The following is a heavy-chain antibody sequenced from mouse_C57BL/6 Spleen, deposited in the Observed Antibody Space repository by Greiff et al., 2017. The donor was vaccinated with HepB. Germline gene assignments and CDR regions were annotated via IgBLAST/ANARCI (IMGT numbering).Heavy chain of an antibody. CDR1: GFTFSSYG. V-gene: IGHV5-6*01. D-gene: IGHD2-4*01. CDR2: ISSGGSYT. CDR3: ARDYYDYAGYFDV. Sequence: EVQLVESGGDLVKPGGSLKLSCAASGFTFSSYGMSWVRQTPDKRLEWVATISSGGSYTYYPDSVKGRFTIYRDNAKNTLYLQMSSLKSEDTAMYYCARDYYDYAGYFDVWGTGTTVTVSS. J-gene: IGHJ1*03.